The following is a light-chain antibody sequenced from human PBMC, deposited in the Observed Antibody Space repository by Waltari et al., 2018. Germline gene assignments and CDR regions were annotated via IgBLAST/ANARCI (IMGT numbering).Light chain of an antibody. Sequence: EIVLTQSPRTLSLSPGERATLSCRASQTSGSSYLAWYHQTPDQAPRLPIYGAASRATGIPDRFSGSGSGTDFTLTISRLEPEDFAVYYCQQYGGSPLYTFGQGTKLEIK. V-gene: IGKV3-20*01. CDR1: QTSGSSY. J-gene: IGKJ2*01. CDR2: GAA. CDR3: QQYGGSPLYT.